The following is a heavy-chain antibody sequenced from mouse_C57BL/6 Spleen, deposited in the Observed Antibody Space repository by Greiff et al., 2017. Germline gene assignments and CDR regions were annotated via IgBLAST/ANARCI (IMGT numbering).Heavy chain of an antibody. CDR1: GFNIKDYY. CDR2: IDPEDGVT. D-gene: IGHD1-1*02. Sequence: VQLQQSGAELVRPGASVKLSCTASGFNIKDYYMHWVKQRPEQGLEWIGRIDPEDGVTEYAPKFQGKATMTADTSSNTACLQLSSLTSEDTAVYYCRTGGSFSPYWGQGTLVTVSA. J-gene: IGHJ3*01. V-gene: IGHV14-1*01. CDR3: RTGGSFSPY.